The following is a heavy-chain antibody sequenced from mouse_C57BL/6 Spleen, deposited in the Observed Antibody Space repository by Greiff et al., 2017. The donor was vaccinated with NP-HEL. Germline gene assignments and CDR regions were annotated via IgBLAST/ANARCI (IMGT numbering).Heavy chain of an antibody. D-gene: IGHD1-1*01. CDR1: GYTFTGYW. CDR3: ARGGCAYYYGSSSWFAY. CDR2: ILPGSGST. V-gene: IGHV1-9*01. Sequence: QVQLQQSGAELMKPGASVKLSCKATGYTFTGYWIEWVKQRPGHGLEWIGEILPGSGSTNYNEKFKGKATFTADTSSNTAYMQLSSLTTEGSAIYDCARGGCAYYYGSSSWFAYWGQGTLVTVSA. J-gene: IGHJ3*01.